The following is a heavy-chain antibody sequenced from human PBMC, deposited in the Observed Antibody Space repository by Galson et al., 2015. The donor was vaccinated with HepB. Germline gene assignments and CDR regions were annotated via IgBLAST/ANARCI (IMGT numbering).Heavy chain of an antibody. CDR2: ISYDSSTH. Sequence: SLRLSCAASGLNFSRHAMHWVRQAPGKGLEWLAEISYDSSTHYYADSVKGRFTISRDNSKNTLYLQINSLRPDDTAIFFCARDTFYYASNNLNYWGRGTLVIVSS. CDR1: GLNFSRHA. D-gene: IGHD3-16*01. CDR3: ARDTFYYASNNLNY. J-gene: IGHJ4*02. V-gene: IGHV3-30*04.